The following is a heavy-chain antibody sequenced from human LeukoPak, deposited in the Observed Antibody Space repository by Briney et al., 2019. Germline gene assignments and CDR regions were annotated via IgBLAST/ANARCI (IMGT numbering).Heavy chain of an antibody. CDR1: GGPFSGYY. CDR2: INHSGST. Sequence: SETLSLTCAVYGGPFSGYYWSWIRQPPGKGLERIGEINHSGSTNYNPSLKSRVTISVDTSKNQFSLKLSSVTAADTAVYYCARHASHPFYYYYYYMDVWGKGTTVTISS. J-gene: IGHJ6*03. V-gene: IGHV4-34*01. CDR3: ARHASHPFYYYYYYMDV.